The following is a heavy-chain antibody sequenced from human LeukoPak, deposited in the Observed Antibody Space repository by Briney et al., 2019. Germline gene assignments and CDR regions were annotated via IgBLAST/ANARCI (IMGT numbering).Heavy chain of an antibody. D-gene: IGHD5-18*01. J-gene: IGHJ6*02. V-gene: IGHV3-23*01. CDR1: GFTVNRKY. CDR2: ISGSGGST. CDR3: AKVGMQLWNYYYYGMDV. Sequence: GGSLRLSCAVSGFTVNRKYMAWVRQAPGKGLEWVSAISGSGGSTYYADSVKGRFTISRDNSKNTLYLQMNSLRAEDTAVYYCAKVGMQLWNYYYYGMDVWGQGTTVTVSS.